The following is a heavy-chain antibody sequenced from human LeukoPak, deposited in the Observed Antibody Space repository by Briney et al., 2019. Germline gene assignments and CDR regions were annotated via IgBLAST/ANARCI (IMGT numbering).Heavy chain of an antibody. J-gene: IGHJ4*02. CDR2: INPNSGGT. CDR3: ARVPGMGGPQKDY. Sequence: GASVKVSCKASGYTFTGYYMHWVRQAPGQGLEWMGWINPNSGGTNYAQKFQGRVTMTRDTSISTAYMELSRLRSDDTAVYYCARVPGMGGPQKDYWGQGTLVTVSS. V-gene: IGHV1-2*02. D-gene: IGHD3-16*01. CDR1: GYTFTGYY.